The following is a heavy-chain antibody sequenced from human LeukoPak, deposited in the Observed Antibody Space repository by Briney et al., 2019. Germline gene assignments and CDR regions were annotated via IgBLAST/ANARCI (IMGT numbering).Heavy chain of an antibody. Sequence: GGSLRLSCAASGFTFDDYAMHWVRQAPGKGLEWVSSISSSSSYIYYADSVKGRFTISRDNAKNSLYLQMNSLRAEDTAVYYCARSSVLYSPDYWGQGTLVTVSS. CDR3: ARSSVLYSPDY. D-gene: IGHD2-8*01. CDR2: ISSSSSYI. J-gene: IGHJ4*02. CDR1: GFTFDDYA. V-gene: IGHV3-21*01.